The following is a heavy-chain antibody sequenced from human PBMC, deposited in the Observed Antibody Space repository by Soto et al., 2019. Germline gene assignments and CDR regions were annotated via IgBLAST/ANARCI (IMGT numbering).Heavy chain of an antibody. J-gene: IGHJ6*02. CDR1: GGSISSGGYS. CDR2: IYHSGST. CDR3: ARGDGVWFGDRSYGMDV. D-gene: IGHD3-10*01. Sequence: PSETLSLTCAVSGGSISSGGYSWSWIRQPPGKGLEWIGYIYHSGSTYYNPSLKSRVTISVDRSKNQFSLKLSSVTAADTAVYYCARGDGVWFGDRSYGMDVWGQGTTVTVSS. V-gene: IGHV4-30-2*01.